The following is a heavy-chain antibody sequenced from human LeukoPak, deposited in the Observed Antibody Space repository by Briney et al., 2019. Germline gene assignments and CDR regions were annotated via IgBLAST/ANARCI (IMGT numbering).Heavy chain of an antibody. CDR2: ISYDGSNK. CDR3: ALSSGWPSPPDY. CDR1: GFTFSSYG. Sequence: PGGSLRLSCAASGFTFSSYGMHWVRQAPGKGLEWVAVISYDGSNKYYADSVKGRFTISRDNSKNTLYLQMNSLRAEDTAVYYCALSSGWPSPPDYWGQGTLVTVSS. D-gene: IGHD6-19*01. V-gene: IGHV3-30*03. J-gene: IGHJ4*02.